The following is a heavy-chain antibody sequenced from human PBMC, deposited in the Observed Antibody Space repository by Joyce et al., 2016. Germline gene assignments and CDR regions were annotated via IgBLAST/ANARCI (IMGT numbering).Heavy chain of an antibody. J-gene: IGHJ4*02. CDR2: ISWTNDK. Sequence: QITLKESGPTLVKPTETLTLTCTFSGFSLTSSGVDVAWIRQPPGKALEWLALISWTNDKRYSPSLKRRLTITKDTSKNQVVRTMTNIAPADTATYYCAHRRQQLVVDSWGQGILVTVSS. D-gene: IGHD1-1*01. CDR3: AHRRQQLVVDS. CDR1: GFSLTSSGVD. V-gene: IGHV2-5*01.